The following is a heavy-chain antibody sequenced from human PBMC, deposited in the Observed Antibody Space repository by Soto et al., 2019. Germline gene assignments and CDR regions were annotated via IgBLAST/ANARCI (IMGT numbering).Heavy chain of an antibody. CDR1: GGTFSSYA. V-gene: IGHV1-69*06. J-gene: IGHJ6*02. CDR3: AGGDTAMGYYYYGMDV. CDR2: IIPIFGTA. Sequence: SVKVSCKASGGTFSSYAISWVRQAPGQGLEWMGGIIPIFGTANYAQKFQGRVTITADKSTSTAYMELSSLRSEDTAVYYCAGGDTAMGYYYYGMDVWGQGTTVTVSS. D-gene: IGHD5-18*01.